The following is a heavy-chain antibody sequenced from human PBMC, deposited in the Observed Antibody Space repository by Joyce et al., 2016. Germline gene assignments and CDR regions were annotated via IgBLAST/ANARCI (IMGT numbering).Heavy chain of an antibody. CDR2: ISVNGTKT. Sequence: QVQVVESGGGVVQAGRSLGLSCAASGFTFRSYGMHWVRQAPGKGLEWVATISVNGTKTYYADSVKGRFTISRENSKNTLYLEMNRWRTEDTAVDYCEIGGNHIDHWGQGTLVTVSS. J-gene: IGHJ4*02. CDR3: EIGGNHIDH. V-gene: IGHV3-30*03. D-gene: IGHD2-15*01. CDR1: GFTFRSYG.